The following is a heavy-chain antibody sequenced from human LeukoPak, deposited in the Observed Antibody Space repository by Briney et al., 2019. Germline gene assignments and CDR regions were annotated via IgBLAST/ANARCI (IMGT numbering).Heavy chain of an antibody. CDR3: ARVAVWFGESRHYYFDY. Sequence: ASVKVSCKASGYTFTSYYMHWVRQAPGQGLEWRGIINPSGGSTSYAQKFQGRVTMTRDTSTSTVYMELSSLRSEDTAVYYCARVAVWFGESRHYYFDYWGQGTLVTVSS. CDR1: GYTFTSYY. V-gene: IGHV1-46*01. CDR2: INPSGGST. D-gene: IGHD3-10*01. J-gene: IGHJ4*02.